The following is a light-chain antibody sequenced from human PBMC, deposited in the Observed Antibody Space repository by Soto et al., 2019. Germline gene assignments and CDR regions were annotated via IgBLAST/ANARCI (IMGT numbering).Light chain of an antibody. J-gene: IGKJ4*01. CDR1: QSVLYSSNNKNY. Sequence: DIVMTQSPDSLAVSLGERATINCKSSQSVLYSSNNKNYLAWYQQKPGQPPKLLFYWATTRESGVPDRFSGSGSGTDFTLTISCLQAEDVAVYYCHQYYSPPLTFGGVTKVEIK. CDR2: WAT. V-gene: IGKV4-1*01. CDR3: HQYYSPPLT.